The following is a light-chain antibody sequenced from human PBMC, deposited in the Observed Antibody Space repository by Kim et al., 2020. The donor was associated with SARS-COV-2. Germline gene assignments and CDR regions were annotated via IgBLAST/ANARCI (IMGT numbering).Light chain of an antibody. CDR1: QGISSY. Sequence: DIQLTQSPSLLSASVGDRVTITCRASQGISSYLAWYQQKPGKAPKLLIYAASTLQSGVPSRFSGSGSGTEFTLTISSLQPEDFATYYCQQLNSYPLFGQGTKVDIK. CDR2: AAS. V-gene: IGKV1-9*01. J-gene: IGKJ1*01. CDR3: QQLNSYPL.